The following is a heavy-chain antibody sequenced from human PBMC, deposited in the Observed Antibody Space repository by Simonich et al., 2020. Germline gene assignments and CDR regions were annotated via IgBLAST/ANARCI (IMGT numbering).Heavy chain of an antibody. D-gene: IGHD4-17*01. CDR1: GFTFSSYE. V-gene: IGHV3-48*03. CDR2: ISRSGSDI. J-gene: IGHJ4*02. Sequence: EVQLVESGGGLVQPGGSLRLSWAASGFTFSSYEMNWVCQAPGRGIEWVSNISRSGSDINHADSVKGRFTISRDNAKNSLYLQMNSLRAEDTAVYYCARHYYGDYYFDYWGQGTLVTVSS. CDR3: ARHYYGDYYFDY.